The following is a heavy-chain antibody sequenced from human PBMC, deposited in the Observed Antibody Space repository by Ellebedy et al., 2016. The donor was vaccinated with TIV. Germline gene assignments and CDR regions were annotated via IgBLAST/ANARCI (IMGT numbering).Heavy chain of an antibody. CDR2: IYYIGTT. CDR3: ARQGPYDFDLDY. CDR1: GDSINGYY. J-gene: IGHJ4*02. V-gene: IGHV4-59*08. D-gene: IGHD3-3*01. Sequence: MPSETLSLTCTVSGDSINGYYWSWIRQPPGKGLEYIGHIYYIGTTNYNPSLKSPVTISVDTSKNQVSLKLRSLTAADTAVYFCARQGPYDFDLDYWGQGILVTVSS.